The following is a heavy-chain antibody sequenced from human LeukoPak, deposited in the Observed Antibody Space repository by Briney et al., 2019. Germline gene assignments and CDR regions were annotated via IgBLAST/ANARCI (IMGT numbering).Heavy chain of an antibody. V-gene: IGHV3-53*01. Sequence: GGSLRLSCVASAFTVSSNQITWVRQAPGKGLEWVSVIYSGGNTYAADSVRGRFTISRDSSKNTVNLQLNSLRVEDTATYYCARGFIGFWSGPNSHDAFDVWGHGTMVTVSS. CDR2: IYSGGNT. J-gene: IGHJ3*01. D-gene: IGHD3-3*01. CDR3: ARGFIGFWSGPNSHDAFDV. CDR1: AFTVSSNQ.